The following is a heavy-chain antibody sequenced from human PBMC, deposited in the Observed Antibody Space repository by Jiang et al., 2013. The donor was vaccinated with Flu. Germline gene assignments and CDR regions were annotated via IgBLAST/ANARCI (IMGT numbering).Heavy chain of an antibody. D-gene: IGHD5-12*01. V-gene: IGHV4-39*07. J-gene: IGHJ4*02. CDR2: MYKTGTT. CDR3: VRQGSGYDFVD. Sequence: PPGKGLEWLGSMYKTGTTYLNASLRSRVTISLDTSKNQFSLKVHSVAAADTAVYYCVRQGSGYDFVDWGQGTLVTVSS.